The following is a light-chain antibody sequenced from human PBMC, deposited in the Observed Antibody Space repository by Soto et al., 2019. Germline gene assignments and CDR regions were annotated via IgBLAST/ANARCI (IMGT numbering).Light chain of an antibody. J-gene: IGKJ1*01. CDR1: QSIITS. CDR3: QHYNSYSEA. CDR2: KAS. V-gene: IGKV1-5*03. Sequence: DIPMSQSPSTLSASVGDRVPLTCRASQSIITSLAWYQQKPGKAPKLLIYKASSLQSGVPSRFSGSGSGTEFTLTISSLQPDDFATYYCQHYNSYSEAFGQGTKVDIK.